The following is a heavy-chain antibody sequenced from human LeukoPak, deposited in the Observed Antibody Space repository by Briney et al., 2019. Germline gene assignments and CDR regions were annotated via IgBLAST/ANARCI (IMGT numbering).Heavy chain of an antibody. V-gene: IGHV1-18*04. Sequence: ASVKVSCKASGYTFTSYGISWVRQAPGQGLEWMGWISAYNGNTNYAQKLQGRVTMTTDTSTSTAYMELRSLRPDDTAVYYCARDRAGYSSGWAFDYWGQGTLVTVSS. CDR3: ARDRAGYSSGWAFDY. CDR2: ISAYNGNT. CDR1: GYTFTSYG. J-gene: IGHJ4*02. D-gene: IGHD6-19*01.